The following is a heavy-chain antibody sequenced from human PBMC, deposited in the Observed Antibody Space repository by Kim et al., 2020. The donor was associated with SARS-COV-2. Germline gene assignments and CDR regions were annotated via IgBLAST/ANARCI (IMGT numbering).Heavy chain of an antibody. CDR1: GFTFSSYT. Sequence: GGSLRLSCAASGFTFSSYTMNWVRQAPGKGLEWVASISRDSSDIYYADSVKGRFTISRDNTKSSLFLQMNSLRAEDTAVYYCAKIPTKTTPGDFCGQGTLVTVSS. CDR3: AKIPTKTTPGDF. J-gene: IGHJ4*02. D-gene: IGHD4-17*01. CDR2: ISRDSSDI. V-gene: IGHV3-21*01.